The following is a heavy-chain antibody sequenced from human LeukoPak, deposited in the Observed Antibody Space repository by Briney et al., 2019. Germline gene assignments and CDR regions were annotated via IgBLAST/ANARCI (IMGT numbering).Heavy chain of an antibody. CDR1: DGSFSGYY. Sequence: SETLSLTCTVSDGSFSGYYWSWIRQPPGKGLEWIGYIYYSGSTNYNPSLKSRVTISVDTSKNQFSLKLSSVIAADTAVYYCARVDPDSSSTLEVFDYWGQGTLVTVSS. V-gene: IGHV4-59*01. CDR3: ARVDPDSSSTLEVFDY. J-gene: IGHJ4*02. D-gene: IGHD6-6*01. CDR2: IYYSGST.